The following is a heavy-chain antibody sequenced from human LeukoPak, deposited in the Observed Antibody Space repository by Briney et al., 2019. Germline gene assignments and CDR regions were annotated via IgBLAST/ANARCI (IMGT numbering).Heavy chain of an antibody. CDR1: GGSISSGGYY. V-gene: IGHV4-30-2*01. CDR2: IYHSGST. J-gene: IGHJ5*02. D-gene: IGHD3-3*01. CDR3: ARGSYYDFWSGYPSWFDP. Sequence: SETLSLTCTVSGGSISSGGYYWSWIRQPPGKGLEWIGYIYHSGSTYYNPSLKSRVTMSVDTPKNQFSLKLSSVTAADTAVYYCARGSYYDFWSGYPSWFDPWGQGTLVTVSS.